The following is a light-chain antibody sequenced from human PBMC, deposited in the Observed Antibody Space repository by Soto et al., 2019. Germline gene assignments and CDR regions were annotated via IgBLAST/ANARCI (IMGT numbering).Light chain of an antibody. J-gene: IGKJ4*01. CDR3: QQGYSTPLT. CDR2: AAS. Sequence: DIKMSQSPSSLSASVQDRVTITCRASQSISSYLNWYHQKPGKAPKLLIYAASSLQSGVPSRFSGSGSGTDFTLTISSLQPEDFATYYCQQGYSTPLTFGGGTKVDIK. V-gene: IGKV1-39*01. CDR1: QSISSY.